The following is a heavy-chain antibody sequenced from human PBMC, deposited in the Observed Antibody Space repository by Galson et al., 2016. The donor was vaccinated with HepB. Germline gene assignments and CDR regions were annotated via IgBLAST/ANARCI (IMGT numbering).Heavy chain of an antibody. J-gene: IGHJ4*02. CDR3: ARRFDS. CDR1: GFTFSTYG. V-gene: IGHV3-48*02. CDR2: ITGGSTAI. Sequence: SLRLSCAASGFTFSTYGMNWVRQAPGKGLEWVSYITGGSTAINCADSVKGRFTISRDDAKNSLYLQMNSLRDEDTAVYYCARRFDSWGQGTLVTVSS.